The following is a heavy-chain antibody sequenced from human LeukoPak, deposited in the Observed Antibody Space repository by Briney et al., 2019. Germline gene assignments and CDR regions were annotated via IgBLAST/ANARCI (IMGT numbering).Heavy chain of an antibody. CDR1: GFTVSSNY. CDR3: ARDTRRTQVYYYMDV. J-gene: IGHJ6*03. V-gene: IGHV3-53*01. D-gene: IGHD2-2*01. CDR2: IYSGGST. Sequence: PGGSLRLSCAASGFTVSSNYMSWVRQAPGKGLEWVSVIYSGGSTYYADSVKGRFTISRDNSKNALYLQMNSLRAEDTAVYYCARDTRRTQVYYYMDVWGKGTTVTVSS.